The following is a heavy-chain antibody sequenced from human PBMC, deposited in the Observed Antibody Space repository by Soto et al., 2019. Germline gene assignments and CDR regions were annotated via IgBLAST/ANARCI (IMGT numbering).Heavy chain of an antibody. CDR1: GGSFSGYY. J-gene: IGHJ3*02. Sequence: KPSETLSLTCAVYGGSFSGYYWSWIRQPPGKGLEWIGEINHSGSTNYNPSLKSRVTISVDTSKNQFSLKLSSVTAADTAVYYCAGQTRLIRAEAFDIWGQGTMVTVSS. V-gene: IGHV4-34*01. CDR2: INHSGST. CDR3: AGQTRLIRAEAFDI. D-gene: IGHD3-10*01.